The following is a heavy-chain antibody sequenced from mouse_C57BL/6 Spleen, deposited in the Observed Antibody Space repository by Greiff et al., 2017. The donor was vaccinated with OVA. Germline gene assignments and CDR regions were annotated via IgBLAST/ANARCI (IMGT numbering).Heavy chain of an antibody. J-gene: IGHJ2*01. CDR2: INPYNGGT. V-gene: IGHV1-19*01. Sequence: VQLQQSGPVLVKPGASVKMSCKASGYTFTDYYMNWVKQSHGKSLEWIGVINPYNGGTSYNQKFKGKATLTVDKSSSTAYMELNSLTSEDSAVYYCARWRALNYFDYWGQGTTLTVSS. CDR3: ARWRALNYFDY. CDR1: GYTFTDYY.